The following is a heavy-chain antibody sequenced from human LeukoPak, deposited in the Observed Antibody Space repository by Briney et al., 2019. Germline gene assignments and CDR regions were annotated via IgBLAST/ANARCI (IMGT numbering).Heavy chain of an antibody. CDR3: ARSPFVGGVGATSWYFDL. D-gene: IGHD1-26*01. J-gene: IGHJ2*01. Sequence: MSSETLSLTCTVSGASITSYYWTWIRQPPGKQMEWIGNIYTTANINFNPSLKSRVTISLDTSKSQFSLKLHSVSAADTAIYYCARSPFVGGVGATSWYFDLWGRGALVTVSS. V-gene: IGHV4-4*09. CDR1: GASITSYY. CDR2: IYTTANI.